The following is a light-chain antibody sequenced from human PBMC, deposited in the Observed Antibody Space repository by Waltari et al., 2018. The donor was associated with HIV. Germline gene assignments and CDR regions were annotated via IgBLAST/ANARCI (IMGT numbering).Light chain of an antibody. CDR1: SSNIGSND. J-gene: IGLJ3*02. CDR3: GTWDSGLSAVV. V-gene: IGLV1-51*01. CDR2: DNY. Sequence: QSVLTPPPSVSAAPGQRVTISCPGSSSNIGSNDVAWYQRHPGTAPKLLIFDNYKRPSGIPDRFSGSKSGTSATLGITGLQTGDEADYYCGTWDSGLSAVVFGGGTKLTVL.